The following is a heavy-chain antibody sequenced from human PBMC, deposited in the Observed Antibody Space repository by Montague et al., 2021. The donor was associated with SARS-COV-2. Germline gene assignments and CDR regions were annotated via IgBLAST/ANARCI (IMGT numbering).Heavy chain of an antibody. J-gene: IGHJ4*02. CDR3: ARPGSVSGWYYFDD. CDR2: LSYSGST. V-gene: IGHV4-39*02. Sequence: SETLSLTCIVSGDSIDRDIYYWGWIRQSPGKGLEWIGSLSYSGSTYYNPSLRSRVTISMDTSKNHFSLKVNSVTATDTAVYFCARPGSVSGWYYFDDWGQGTLVSVSS. CDR1: GDSIDRDIYY. D-gene: IGHD6-19*01.